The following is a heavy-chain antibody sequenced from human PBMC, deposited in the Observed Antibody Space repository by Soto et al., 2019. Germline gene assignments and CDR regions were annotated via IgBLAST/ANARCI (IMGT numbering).Heavy chain of an antibody. J-gene: IGHJ4*02. D-gene: IGHD3-10*01. V-gene: IGHV3-23*01. CDR2: ISGSGGST. CDR1: GFTFSRYA. Sequence: GSLRLSCAASGFTFSRYAMSLVRQAPGKGLEWVSAISGSGGSTYYADSVKGRFTISRDNSKNTLYLQMNSLRAEDTAVYYCAKDIITMVRGVMAYWGQGTLVTVSS. CDR3: AKDIITMVRGVMAY.